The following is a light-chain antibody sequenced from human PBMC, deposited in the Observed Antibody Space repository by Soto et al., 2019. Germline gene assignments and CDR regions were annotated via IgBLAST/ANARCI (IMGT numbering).Light chain of an antibody. CDR2: ENN. J-gene: IGLJ3*02. V-gene: IGLV1-51*02. CDR1: TSNIGNNY. Sequence: QSVLTQPPLVSAAPGQKVTISCSGSTSNIGNNYVSWYQQLPGTAPKLLIYENNKRPSGIPDRFSGSKSGTSATLGITGLQPGDEADYYCGTLDSSLRAGGVFGGGTKVTVL. CDR3: GTLDSSLRAGGV.